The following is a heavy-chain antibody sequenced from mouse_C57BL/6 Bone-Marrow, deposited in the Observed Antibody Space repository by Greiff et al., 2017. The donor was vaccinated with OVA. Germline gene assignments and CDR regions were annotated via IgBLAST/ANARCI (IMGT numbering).Heavy chain of an antibody. V-gene: IGHV1-69*01. CDR1: GYTFTSYW. J-gene: IGHJ3*01. Sequence: QVQLQQPGAELVMPGASVKLSCKASGYTFTSYWMHWVKQRPGQGLEWIGEIDPSDSYTNYNQKFKGKSTLTVDKSSSTAYMQLSSLTSEDSAVYYCARSDYSNPAWFAYWGQGTLVTVSA. CDR3: ARSDYSNPAWFAY. CDR2: IDPSDSYT. D-gene: IGHD2-5*01.